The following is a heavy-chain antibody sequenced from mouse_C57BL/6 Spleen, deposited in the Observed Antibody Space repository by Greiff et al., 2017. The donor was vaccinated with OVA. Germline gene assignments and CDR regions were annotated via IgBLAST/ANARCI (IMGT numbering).Heavy chain of an antibody. CDR1: GFTFSSYG. Sequence: EVQRVESGGDLVKPGGSLKLSCAASGFTFSSYGMSWVRQTPDKRLEWVANISSGGSYTSYPDSVKGRFTITRDNAKNTLYLQMSSLKSEDTAMYYCAREGPNWDLYAMDYWGQGTSVTVSS. V-gene: IGHV5-6*01. CDR3: AREGPNWDLYAMDY. D-gene: IGHD4-1*01. J-gene: IGHJ4*01. CDR2: ISSGGSYT.